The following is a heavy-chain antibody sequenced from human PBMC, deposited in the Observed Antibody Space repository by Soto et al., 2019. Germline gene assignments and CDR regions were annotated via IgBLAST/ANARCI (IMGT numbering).Heavy chain of an antibody. CDR3: AKDEPGDYDFYHGLDV. J-gene: IGHJ6*02. D-gene: IGHD2-21*02. Sequence: GGSLRLSCAASGFTFSSYAMHWVRQAPGKGLEWVAVISYDGSNKYYADSVKGRFTISRDNSKNTLYLQMNSLRAEDTAVYYCAKDEPGDYDFYHGLDVWGQGTTVTVSS. V-gene: IGHV3-30-3*02. CDR2: ISYDGSNK. CDR1: GFTFSSYA.